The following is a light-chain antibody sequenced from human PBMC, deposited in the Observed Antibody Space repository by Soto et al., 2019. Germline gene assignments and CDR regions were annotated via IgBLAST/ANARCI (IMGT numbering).Light chain of an antibody. V-gene: IGLV2-23*02. CDR2: EVT. Sequence: QSALTQPASVSGSPGQSITISCTGTSSDIGSYNLVSWYQHHPGKAPQLIIYEVTKRPSGVSGHFSGSKSGNTASLTSSGLQAEDEADYYCCSYARSNPFWVFGGGTKLTVL. J-gene: IGLJ3*02. CDR1: SSDIGSYNL. CDR3: CSYARSNPFWV.